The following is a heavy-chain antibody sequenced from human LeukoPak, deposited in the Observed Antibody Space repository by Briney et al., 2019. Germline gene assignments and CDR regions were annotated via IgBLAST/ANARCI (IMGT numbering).Heavy chain of an antibody. Sequence: ASAKVSCKASGYTFTSYDINWVRQATGQGLEWMGWMNPNSGNTGYAQKFQGRVTMTRNTSISTAYMELSSLRSEDTAVYYCARVQRAAAGRSTDYWGQGTLVTVSS. CDR2: MNPNSGNT. J-gene: IGHJ4*02. V-gene: IGHV1-8*01. CDR1: GYTFTSYD. D-gene: IGHD6-13*01. CDR3: ARVQRAAAGRSTDY.